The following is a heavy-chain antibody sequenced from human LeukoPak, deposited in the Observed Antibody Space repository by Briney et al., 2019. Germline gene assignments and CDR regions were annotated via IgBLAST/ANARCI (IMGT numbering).Heavy chain of an antibody. CDR1: GGTFSSYA. D-gene: IGHD6-13*01. CDR3: ARSFVGSSWYRLRFDP. Sequence: RASVKVSCKASGGTFSSYAISWVRQAPGQGLEWMGRIIPILGIANYAQKFQGRVTITADKSTSTAYMELRSLRSEDTAVYYCARSFVGSSWYRLRFDPWGQGTLVTVSS. J-gene: IGHJ5*02. CDR2: IIPILGIA. V-gene: IGHV1-69*04.